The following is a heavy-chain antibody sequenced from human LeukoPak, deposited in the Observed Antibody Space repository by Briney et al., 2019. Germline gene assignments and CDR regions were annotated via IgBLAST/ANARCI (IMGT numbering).Heavy chain of an antibody. J-gene: IGHJ5*02. V-gene: IGHV1-8*01. Sequence: ASVKVSCKASGHTFTSYHINWVRQATGQGLEWMGWMNPNSGNTGYAQKFQGRVTMTRNTSISTAYMELSSLRSEDTAVYYCASSYSSSPETPSWFDPWGQGTLVTVSS. CDR1: GHTFTSYH. CDR2: MNPNSGNT. D-gene: IGHD6-6*01. CDR3: ASSYSSSPETPSWFDP.